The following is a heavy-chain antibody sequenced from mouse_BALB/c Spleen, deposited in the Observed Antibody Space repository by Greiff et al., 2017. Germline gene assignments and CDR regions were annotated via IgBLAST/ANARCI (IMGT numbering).Heavy chain of an antibody. J-gene: IGHJ4*01. CDR2: ILPGSGST. D-gene: IGHD2-14*01. CDR1: GYTFSSYW. V-gene: IGHV1-9*01. Sequence: QVQLQQSGAELMKPGASVKISCKATGYTFSSYWIEWVKQRPGHGLEWIGEILPGSGSTNYNEKFKGKATFTADTSSNTAYMQLSSLTSEDSAVYYCARRPYYRYGDAMDYWGQGTSVTVSS. CDR3: ARRPYYRYGDAMDY.